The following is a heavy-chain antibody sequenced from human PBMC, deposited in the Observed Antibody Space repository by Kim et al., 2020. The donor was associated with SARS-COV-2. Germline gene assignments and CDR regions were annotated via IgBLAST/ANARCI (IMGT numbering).Heavy chain of an antibody. J-gene: IGHJ6*02. Sequence: GGSLRLSCAASGFTFDDYAMYWVRQAPGPGKGLEWVFLISGDGGTTYYADSVKGRFTISRDNSKNSLYLQMNSLRTEDTALYYCAKAIMTSHFYYGLDFRGQGTTVTVSS. CDR3: AKAIMTSHFYYGLDF. V-gene: IGHV3-43*02. CDR1: GFTFDDYA. CDR2: ISGDGGTT. D-gene: IGHD3-16*01.